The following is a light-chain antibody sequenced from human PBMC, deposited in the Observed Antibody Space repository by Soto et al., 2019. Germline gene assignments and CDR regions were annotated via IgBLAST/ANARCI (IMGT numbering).Light chain of an antibody. V-gene: IGKV3-15*01. CDR2: GAS. CDR1: QSVSSN. Sequence: EIVMTQSPATLSVSPGERATLSCRASQSVSSNFAWYQQKPGQAPWLLIYGASTRATGIPARFSGSGSGTDFTLTISSVQSEDFAVYYCQQYNNWPPWTFGQGTKVEIK. J-gene: IGKJ1*01. CDR3: QQYNNWPPWT.